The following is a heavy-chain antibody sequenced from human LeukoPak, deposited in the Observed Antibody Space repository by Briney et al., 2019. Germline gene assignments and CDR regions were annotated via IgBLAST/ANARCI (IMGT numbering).Heavy chain of an antibody. CDR3: ARGAAIAARPLYFDY. J-gene: IGHJ4*02. Sequence: PSETLSLTCAVSGGSISSYYWSCIRHPAGEGLGWIGRIYTRRSANYNPSLKSRVTMSVDTSKNQFSLKLSSVTAADTAVYYCARGAAIAARPLYFDYWGQGTLVTVSS. CDR2: IYTRRSA. V-gene: IGHV4-59*10. D-gene: IGHD6-6*01. CDR1: GGSISSYY.